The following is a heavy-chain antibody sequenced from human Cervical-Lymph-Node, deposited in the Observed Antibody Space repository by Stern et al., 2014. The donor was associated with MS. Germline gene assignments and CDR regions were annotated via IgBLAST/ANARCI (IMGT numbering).Heavy chain of an antibody. J-gene: IGHJ4*02. V-gene: IGHV1-8*01. CDR1: GYTFTSYD. CDR3: ARGRELLSLDY. Sequence: VQLVQSGAEVKKPGASVKVSCKASGYTFTSYDINWVRQGTGQGLEWMGWMNPYSANAVYAQKFQGRVTMTRDTSTSTAYLELTSLRSEDTAVFYCARGRELLSLDYWGQGTLVTVSS. CDR2: MNPYSANA. D-gene: IGHD1-26*01.